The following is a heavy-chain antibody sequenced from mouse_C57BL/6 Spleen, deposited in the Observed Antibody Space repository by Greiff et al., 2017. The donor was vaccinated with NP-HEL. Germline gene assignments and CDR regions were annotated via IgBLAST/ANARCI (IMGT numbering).Heavy chain of an antibody. CDR1: GFNIKDYY. V-gene: IGHV14-2*01. Sequence: VQLQQSGAELVKPGASVKLSCTASGFNIKDYYMHWVKQRTEQGLEWIGRIDPEAGETKYVPKFQCKATIPADTSSNTAYLQLSSLTSEDTAVYYCASLYGYDVGAWFAYWGQGTLVTVSA. CDR3: ASLYGYDVGAWFAY. CDR2: IDPEAGET. J-gene: IGHJ3*01. D-gene: IGHD2-2*01.